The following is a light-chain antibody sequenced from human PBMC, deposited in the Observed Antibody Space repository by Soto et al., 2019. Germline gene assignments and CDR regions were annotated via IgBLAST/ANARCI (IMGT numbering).Light chain of an antibody. CDR1: QSVNNNF. CDR3: QQFGSSPLCT. CDR2: GAS. V-gene: IGKV3-20*01. Sequence: EIVLTQSPGTLSLSPGERATLSCRASQSVNNNFLAWYQQKPGQAPRLLIYGASTRATGIPDRFSGSGSGTDFTLTITTLEPEDFAVYYCQQFGSSPLCTFGPGTRVDMK. J-gene: IGKJ3*01.